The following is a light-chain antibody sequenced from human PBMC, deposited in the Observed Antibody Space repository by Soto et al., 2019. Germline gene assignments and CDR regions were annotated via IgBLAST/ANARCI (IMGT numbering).Light chain of an antibody. Sequence: EIVMTQSPATLSVSPGERATLSCRASQSISSNLAWYQQKPGQAPRLLIYGASTRDNGIPARFSGSGSGTAVIPTIISLQSEDFAVYYCHQYNNWHPWTFGQGTKVEIK. V-gene: IGKV3-15*01. CDR3: HQYNNWHPWT. CDR2: GAS. CDR1: QSISSN. J-gene: IGKJ1*01.